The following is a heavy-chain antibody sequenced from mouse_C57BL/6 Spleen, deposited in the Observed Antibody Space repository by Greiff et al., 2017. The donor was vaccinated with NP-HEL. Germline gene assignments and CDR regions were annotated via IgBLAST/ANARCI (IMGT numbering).Heavy chain of an antibody. Sequence: EVKVVESGEGLVKPGGSLKLSCAASGFTFSSYAMSWVRQTPEKRLEWVAYISSGGDYIYYADTVKGRFTISRDNARNTLYLQMSSLKSEDTAMYYCTRVPITTVRDYFDYWGQGTTLTVSS. D-gene: IGHD1-1*01. J-gene: IGHJ2*01. CDR2: ISSGGDYI. V-gene: IGHV5-9-1*02. CDR1: GFTFSSYA. CDR3: TRVPITTVRDYFDY.